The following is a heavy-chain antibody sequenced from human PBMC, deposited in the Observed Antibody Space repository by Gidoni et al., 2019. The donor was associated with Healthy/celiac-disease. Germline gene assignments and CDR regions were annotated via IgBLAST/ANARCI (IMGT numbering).Heavy chain of an antibody. CDR1: GFTFSSYW. D-gene: IGHD2-15*01. CDR2: IKQDGSEK. J-gene: IGHJ5*02. V-gene: IGHV3-7*01. CDR3: ARDLCSGGSCYLSPAGWFDP. Sequence: EVQLVESGGGLVQPGGSLRLSCAASGFTFSSYWMSWVRQAPGKGLEWVANIKQDGSEKYYVDSVKGRFTISRDNAKNSLYLQMNSLRAEDTAVYYCARDLCSGGSCYLSPAGWFDPWGQGTLVTVSS.